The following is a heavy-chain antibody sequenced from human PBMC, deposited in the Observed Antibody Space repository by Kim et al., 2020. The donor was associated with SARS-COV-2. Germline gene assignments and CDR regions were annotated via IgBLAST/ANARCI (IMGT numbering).Heavy chain of an antibody. CDR2: INHSGST. CDR1: GGSFSGYY. D-gene: IGHD4-17*01. Sequence: SETLSLTCAVYGGSFSGYYWSWIRQPPGKGLEWIGEINHSGSTNYNPSLKSRVTISVDTSKNQFSLKLSSVTAADTAVYYCAGYYGDYLFDYWGQGTLVTVSS. V-gene: IGHV4-34*01. J-gene: IGHJ4*02. CDR3: AGYYGDYLFDY.